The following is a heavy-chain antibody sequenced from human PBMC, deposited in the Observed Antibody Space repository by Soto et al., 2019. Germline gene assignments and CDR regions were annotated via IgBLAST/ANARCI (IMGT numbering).Heavy chain of an antibody. CDR2: MYNTGST. V-gene: IGHV4-59*01. D-gene: IGHD2-15*01. CDR3: ARVANGGLFDY. Sequence: SETLSLTCTVSGGSISGYYWSWIRQPPGKGLEWIGNMYNTGSTVYNPSFKSRVTISVDTSKNQFSLKLNSVTAADTAVYYCARVANGGLFDYWGPGNMVTVSS. CDR1: GGSISGYY. J-gene: IGHJ4*02.